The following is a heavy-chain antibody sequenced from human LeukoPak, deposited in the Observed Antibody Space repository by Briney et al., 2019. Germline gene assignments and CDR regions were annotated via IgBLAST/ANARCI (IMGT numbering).Heavy chain of an antibody. CDR2: ISAYNGDT. J-gene: IGHJ4*02. Sequence: ASVKVSCKASGYRFSNYGITWVQQAPGHGLECMGWISAYNGDTNYAQNFQGRLTMTTDTSTNTAYMELRSLRSDDTAVYYCARVGSPDSENSGWKLFFDYWGQGTLVTVSS. CDR3: ARVGSPDSENSGWKLFFDY. D-gene: IGHD6-19*01. CDR1: GYRFSNYG. V-gene: IGHV1-18*01.